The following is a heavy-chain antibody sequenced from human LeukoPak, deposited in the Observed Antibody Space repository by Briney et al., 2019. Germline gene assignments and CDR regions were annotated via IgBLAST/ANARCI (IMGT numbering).Heavy chain of an antibody. D-gene: IGHD3-10*01. CDR3: ARDSGAIDY. CDR2: VNGDGTGT. V-gene: IGHV3-74*01. Sequence: PGGSLRLSCAASGFTFSSSWMHWVRQAPGKGLIWVSRVNGDGTGTIYADSVKGRFTIFRDNAKNTLYLQMNSLRAEDTAVYYCARDSGAIDYWGQGTLVTVSS. J-gene: IGHJ4*02. CDR1: GFTFSSSW.